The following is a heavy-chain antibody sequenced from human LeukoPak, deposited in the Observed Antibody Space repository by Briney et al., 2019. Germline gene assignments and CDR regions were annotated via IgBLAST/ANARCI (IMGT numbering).Heavy chain of an antibody. Sequence: GGSLRLSCAASGFSFSSYAMSWVRQAPGKGREGGSAIIGSGGSTYYADSVKGRFTISRDESKNTLYLQMNSLRAEDTAVCYCAKGGHSTHWGQGTLVTVSS. CDR1: GFSFSSYA. V-gene: IGHV3-23*01. J-gene: IGHJ4*02. CDR2: IIGSGGST. D-gene: IGHD3-16*01. CDR3: AKGGHSTH.